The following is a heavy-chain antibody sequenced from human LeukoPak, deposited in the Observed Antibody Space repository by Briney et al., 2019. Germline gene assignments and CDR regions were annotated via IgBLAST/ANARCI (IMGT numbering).Heavy chain of an antibody. CDR2: INPSGGST. V-gene: IGHV1-46*01. CDR3: ARGTVTTLDY. Sequence: ASVKVSCKASGYTFTSYYMHWVRQAPGQGLEWMGIINPSGGSTSYAQKFQGRVTMTRDTSISTAYMELSRLRSDDTAVYYCARGTVTTLDYWGQGTLVTVSS. CDR1: GYTFTSYY. D-gene: IGHD4-17*01. J-gene: IGHJ4*02.